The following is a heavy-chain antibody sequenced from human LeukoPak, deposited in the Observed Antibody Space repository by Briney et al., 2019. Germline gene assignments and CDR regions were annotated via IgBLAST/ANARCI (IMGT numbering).Heavy chain of an antibody. J-gene: IGHJ4*02. CDR3: AKRGVVIRVIPVGFHKEAYYFDS. CDR2: ISDTGGRT. CDR1: GITLSNDG. D-gene: IGHD3-22*01. V-gene: IGHV3-23*01. Sequence: GGSLRLSCAVSGITLSNDGMTWVRQAPGKGLEWVAGISDTGGRTNYADSVKGRFTISRDNPKNTLYLQMNSLRAEDTAVYFCAKRGVVIRVIPVGFHKEAYYFDSWGQGALVTVSS.